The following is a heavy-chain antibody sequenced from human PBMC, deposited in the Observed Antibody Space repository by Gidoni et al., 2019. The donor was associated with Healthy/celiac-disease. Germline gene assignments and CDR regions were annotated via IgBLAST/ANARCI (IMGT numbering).Heavy chain of an antibody. D-gene: IGHD3-10*01. CDR2: IIPIFGTA. CDR1: GGTFSSYA. CDR3: AGDYGSGSASPYAFDI. J-gene: IGHJ3*02. Sequence: QVQLVQSGAEVKKPASSVKFSCTASGGTFSSYAISWLRQAPGQGLEWMGGIIPIFGTANYAQKFQGRVTMTADKSTSTAYMELSSRRSEDTAVYYCAGDYGSGSASPYAFDIWGQGTMVTVSS. V-gene: IGHV1-69*06.